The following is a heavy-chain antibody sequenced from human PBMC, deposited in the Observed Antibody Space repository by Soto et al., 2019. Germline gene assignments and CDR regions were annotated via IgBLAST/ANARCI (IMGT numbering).Heavy chain of an antibody. CDR3: AKDQGSSWYEIDY. D-gene: IGHD6-13*01. CDR1: GFTFSNYW. J-gene: IGHJ4*02. V-gene: IGHV3-74*01. Sequence: HPGGSLRLSCAASGFTFSNYWMHWVRQAPGKGPVWVSRIKSDGSYTNYADSVKGRFTISRDNAESTLYLQMNSLRAEDTAVYYCAKDQGSSWYEIDYWGQGTLVTVS. CDR2: IKSDGSYT.